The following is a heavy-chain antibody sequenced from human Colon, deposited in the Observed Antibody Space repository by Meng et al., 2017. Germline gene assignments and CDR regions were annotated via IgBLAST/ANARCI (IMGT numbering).Heavy chain of an antibody. V-gene: IGHV1-3*04. CDR2: INTDNGDT. J-gene: IGHJ4*02. D-gene: IGHD3-10*01. CDR3: ARDRYYGSGAYNYFDY. CDR1: GYAFSTHS. Sequence: QVQLVQSGPEVKKPGASVKISCKASGYAFSTHSIHWVRQAPGQRLEWMGWINTDNGDTRYSQDFQGRVTITRNTSASTTDVELSSLRSEDTALYYCARDRYYGSGAYNYFDYWGQGTLVTASS.